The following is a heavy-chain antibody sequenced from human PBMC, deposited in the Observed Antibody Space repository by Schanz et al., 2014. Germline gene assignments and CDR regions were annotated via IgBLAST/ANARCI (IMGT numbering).Heavy chain of an antibody. CDR2: ISTGSNYI. J-gene: IGHJ2*01. CDR1: GFSFSDYY. D-gene: IGHD1-26*01. V-gene: IGHV3-11*05. Sequence: VQLVQSGGGLVQPGGSLRLSCAASGFSFSDYYMSWIRQAPGKGLEWISFISTGSNYINYADSVKGRFTISRDNTKNSLCLQLNSLRADDTAVYYCARNRGSGGQNWYFDLWGRGTLVTVSS. CDR3: ARNRGSGGQNWYFDL.